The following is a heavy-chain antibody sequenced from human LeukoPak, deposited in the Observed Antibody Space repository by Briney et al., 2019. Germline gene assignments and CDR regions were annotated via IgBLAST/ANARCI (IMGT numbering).Heavy chain of an antibody. CDR3: TSQNCEPVSHFYY. CDR2: IRSKANSYAT. Sequence: GGSLRLSCAASGFTFSGSAMHWVRQASGKGLDWVDLIRSKANSYATAYAASVKGRFTISRDDSKNTAYLQMTSPKTGDTAVNYCTSQNCEPVSHFYYRGQGNPVTVSS. V-gene: IGHV3-73*01. D-gene: IGHD2-21*01. CDR1: GFTFSGSA. J-gene: IGHJ4*02.